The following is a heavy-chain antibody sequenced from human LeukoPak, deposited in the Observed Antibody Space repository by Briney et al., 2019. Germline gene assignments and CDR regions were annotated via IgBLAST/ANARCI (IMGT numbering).Heavy chain of an antibody. J-gene: IGHJ5*02. CDR3: ARDRYIYGSDDRWFDP. Sequence: SETLSLTCTVSGGSISSGSYYWSWIRQPAGKGLEWIGYIYYSGSTNYNPSLKSRVTISVDTSKNQFSLKLSSVTAADTAVYYCARDRYIYGSDDRWFDPWGQGTLVTVSS. CDR1: GGSISSGSYY. V-gene: IGHV4-61*10. D-gene: IGHD5-18*01. CDR2: IYYSGST.